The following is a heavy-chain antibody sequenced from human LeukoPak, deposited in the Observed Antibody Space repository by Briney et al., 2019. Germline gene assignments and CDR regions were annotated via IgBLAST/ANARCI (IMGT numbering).Heavy chain of an antibody. J-gene: IGHJ5*02. CDR2: INHSGST. CDR3: ARCNGYCSGGSCSVGNWFDP. D-gene: IGHD2-15*01. CDR1: GGSFSGYY. V-gene: IGHV4-34*01. Sequence: SETLSLTCAVYGGSFSGYYWTWIRQPPGKGLEWIGEINHSGSTNYNPSLKSRVTISVDTSKNQFSLRLSSVTAADTAVYYCARCNGYCSGGSCSVGNWFDPWGQGTLVTVSS.